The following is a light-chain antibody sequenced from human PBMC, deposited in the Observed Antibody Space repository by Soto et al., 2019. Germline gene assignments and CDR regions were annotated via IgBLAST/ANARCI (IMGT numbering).Light chain of an antibody. V-gene: IGKV3-20*01. J-gene: IGKJ5*01. CDR1: QSVSRN. CDR2: GAS. CDR3: QQYGSSLT. Sequence: EIVMTQSPAPLSVSPGERATLSCRASQSVSRNLAWYQQKPGQAPRLLIYGASIRATGIPDRFGGSGSGTDFTLTISRLEPEDFAVYYCQQYGSSLTFGQGTRLEIK.